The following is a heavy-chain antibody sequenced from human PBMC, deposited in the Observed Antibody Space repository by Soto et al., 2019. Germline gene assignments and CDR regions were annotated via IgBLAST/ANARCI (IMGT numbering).Heavy chain of an antibody. Sequence: GESLKISCKGSGYSFTSYWIGWVRQMPGKGLEWMGIIYPGDSDTRYSPSFQGQVTISADKSISTAYLQWSSLKASDTAMYYCARHGSYYDFWSGYYKPHYYYYYGMDVWGRGTTIT. D-gene: IGHD3-3*01. V-gene: IGHV5-51*01. CDR1: GYSFTSYW. CDR3: ARHGSYYDFWSGYYKPHYYYYYGMDV. J-gene: IGHJ6*02. CDR2: IYPGDSDT.